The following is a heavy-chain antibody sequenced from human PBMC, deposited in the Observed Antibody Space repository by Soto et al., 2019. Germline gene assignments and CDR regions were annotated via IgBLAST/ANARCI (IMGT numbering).Heavy chain of an antibody. J-gene: IGHJ4*02. Sequence: QVQLVQSAAEVKKPGASVKVSCKASGYTLTNYAISWVRQAPGQGPEWMGWINTYNGNSNYAQKFQGRVTMTTDTSTNTAYMELRSLTSDDPAVYYCARDCTGGSCFCIYWGQGTLVPVSS. CDR1: GYTLTNYA. CDR2: INTYNGNS. V-gene: IGHV1-18*01. D-gene: IGHD2-15*01. CDR3: ARDCTGGSCFCIY.